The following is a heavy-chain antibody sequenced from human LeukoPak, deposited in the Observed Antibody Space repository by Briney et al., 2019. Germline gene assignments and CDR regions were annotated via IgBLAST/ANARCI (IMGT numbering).Heavy chain of an antibody. V-gene: IGHV4-34*01. J-gene: IGHJ5*02. CDR3: ARTRLHEWFDP. CDR2: INHSGST. CDR1: GGSFSGYY. Sequence: PSETLSLTCAVYGGSFSGYYWSWIRQPPGKGLEWIGEINHSGSTNYNPSLKSRVTISVDTSKNQFSLKLSSVTAADTAVYYCARTRLHEWFDPWGQGTLVTVSS. D-gene: IGHD2-2*01.